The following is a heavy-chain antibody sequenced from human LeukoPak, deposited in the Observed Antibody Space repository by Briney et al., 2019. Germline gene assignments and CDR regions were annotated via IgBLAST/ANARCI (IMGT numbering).Heavy chain of an antibody. V-gene: IGHV1-8*01. CDR2: MNPNSGNT. Sequence: ASVKVSCKASGYTFTSYDINWVRQATGQGLEWMGWMNPNSGNTGYAPKFQGRVTMTRTTSISTAYMELSSLRSEDTAVYYCARGQMGRGAARRVDYWGQGTLVTVSS. J-gene: IGHJ4*02. CDR1: GYTFTSYD. D-gene: IGHD6-6*01. CDR3: ARGQMGRGAARRVDY.